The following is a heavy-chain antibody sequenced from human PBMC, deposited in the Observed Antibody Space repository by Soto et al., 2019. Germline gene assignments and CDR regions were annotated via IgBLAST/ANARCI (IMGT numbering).Heavy chain of an antibody. V-gene: IGHV3-48*02. CDR2: ITSSGDSI. D-gene: IGHD4-17*01. Sequence: EVQLLESGGGLIHPGGSLRLSCVASGFRFSDHSMNWVRQAPGKGLEWVSYITSSGDSIYYADSVKGRFTVSRDNAKNSLFLQMNSLRDEDTAVYYWARLPKGSRVTSWGQGTLVTVSS. J-gene: IGHJ4*02. CDR1: GFRFSDHS. CDR3: ARLPKGSRVTS.